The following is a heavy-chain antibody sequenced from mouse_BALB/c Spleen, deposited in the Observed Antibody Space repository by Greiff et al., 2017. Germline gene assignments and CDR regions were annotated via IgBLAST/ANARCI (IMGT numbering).Heavy chain of an antibody. J-gene: IGHJ2*01. CDR3: ARTGTGYYFDY. V-gene: IGHV1S126*01. Sequence: VQVVESGPQLVRPGASVKISCKASGYSFTSYWMHWVKQRPGQGLEWIGMIDPSDSETRLNQKFKDKATLTVDKSSSTAYMQLSSPTSEDSAVYYCARTGTGYYFDYWGQGTTLTVSS. CDR1: GYSFTSYW. CDR2: IDPSDSET. D-gene: IGHD4-1*01.